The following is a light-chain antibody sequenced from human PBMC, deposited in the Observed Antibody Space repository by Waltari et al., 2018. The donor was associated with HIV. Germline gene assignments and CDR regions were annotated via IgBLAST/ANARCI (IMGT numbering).Light chain of an antibody. J-gene: IGLJ2*01. CDR3: FSYAGNNYLL. CDR2: EVS. CDR1: SSDIGIYNF. V-gene: IGLV2-8*01. Sequence: QSALTQPPSASGSPGQSVTIYCAGTSSDIGIYNFVSRYQHHPGKAPKLMISEVSRRPSGVPDRFSGSKSGNTASLTVSGLQAEDEAAYYCFSYAGNNYLLFGGGTKLTVL.